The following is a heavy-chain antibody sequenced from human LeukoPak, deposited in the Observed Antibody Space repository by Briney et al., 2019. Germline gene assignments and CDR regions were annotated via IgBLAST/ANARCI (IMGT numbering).Heavy chain of an antibody. CDR3: ARYDSRGSASTKFDY. CDR1: GYSLGKNYY. CDR2: IYGRAST. J-gene: IGHJ4*02. Sequence: TETLSLTCAVSGYSLGKNYYWGWIRQSPGKGLEWIGRIYGRASTSYNPSLMNRVTMSVDTSKNHFSLQLTSVTAADTAVYYCARYDSRGSASTKFDYWGPGIQVTVSS. V-gene: IGHV4-38-2*01. D-gene: IGHD3-3*01.